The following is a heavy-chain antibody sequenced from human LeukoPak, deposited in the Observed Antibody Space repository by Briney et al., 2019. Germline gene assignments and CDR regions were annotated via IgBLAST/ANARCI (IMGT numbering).Heavy chain of an antibody. CDR1: GNTLTELS. J-gene: IGHJ4*02. V-gene: IGHV1-24*01. Sequence: SVKVSCKVSGNTLTELSMHWVRQAPGKGLEWMGGFDPEDGETIYAQKFQGRGTMTEHTSTDTAYRELSSLTSDDPAVYYCAAAGYVWGSYRSPLGYWGQGTLVTVSS. CDR2: FDPEDGET. D-gene: IGHD3-16*02. CDR3: AAAGYVWGSYRSPLGY.